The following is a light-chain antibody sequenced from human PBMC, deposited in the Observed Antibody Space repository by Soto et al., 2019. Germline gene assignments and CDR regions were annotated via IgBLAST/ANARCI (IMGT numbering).Light chain of an antibody. CDR2: EVN. J-gene: IGLJ1*01. CDR3: TSYTNSNTYV. CDR1: SSDVGGYNS. Sequence: SVLTQPACVSGSPGQSITVSCTGTSSDVGGYNSVSWYQQHPGKTPKLMIFEVNNRPSGVSNRFSGSKSGNTASLTISGLQAEDEADYYCTSYTNSNTYVFGTGTKVTVL. V-gene: IGLV2-14*01.